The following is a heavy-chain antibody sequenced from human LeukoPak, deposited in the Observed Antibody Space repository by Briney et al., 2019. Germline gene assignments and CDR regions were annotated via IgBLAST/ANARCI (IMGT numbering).Heavy chain of an antibody. CDR2: INSDGGST. Sequence: GGSLRLSCAASGFTFSSYWMHWVRQAPGKGLVWVSRINSDGGSTTYADSVKGRFTISRDSAKNTLYLQMNSLRAEDTAMYYCARVFSGWYFYFDSWGQGTLVTVSS. D-gene: IGHD6-19*01. J-gene: IGHJ4*02. CDR3: ARVFSGWYFYFDS. CDR1: GFTFSSYW. V-gene: IGHV3-74*01.